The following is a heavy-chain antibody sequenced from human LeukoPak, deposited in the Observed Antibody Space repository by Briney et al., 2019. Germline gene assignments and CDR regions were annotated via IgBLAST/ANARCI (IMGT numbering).Heavy chain of an antibody. D-gene: IGHD6-19*01. J-gene: IGHJ4*02. CDR2: IIPIFGTA. CDR3: ARSGWARHYYFDY. Sequence: EASVKVSCKASGGTFSSYAICWVRQAPGQGLEWMGGIIPIFGTANYAQKFQGRVTITTDESTSTAYMELSSLRSEDTAVYYCARSGWARHYYFDYWGQGTQVTVSS. V-gene: IGHV1-69*05. CDR1: GGTFSSYA.